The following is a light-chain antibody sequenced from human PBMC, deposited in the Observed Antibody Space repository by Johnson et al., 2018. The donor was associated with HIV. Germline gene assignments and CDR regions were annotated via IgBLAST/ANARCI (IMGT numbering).Light chain of an antibody. CDR3: GTWDGSLKV. V-gene: IGLV1-51*01. Sequence: QSVLSQPPSVSAAPGQKVTISCSGSSSNIGNNYVSWYQQLPGTAPKLLIYDNNKRPSGIPDRFSGSKSGTSTTLGITGLQTGDEAVYYCGTWDGSLKVFGTGTKVTVL. CDR1: SSNIGNNY. CDR2: DNN. J-gene: IGLJ1*01.